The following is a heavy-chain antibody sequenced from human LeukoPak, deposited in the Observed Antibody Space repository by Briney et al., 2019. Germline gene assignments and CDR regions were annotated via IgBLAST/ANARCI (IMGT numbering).Heavy chain of an antibody. J-gene: IGHJ3*02. D-gene: IGHD3-10*01. V-gene: IGHV3-23*01. CDR2: ISAGGDIT. CDR3: AKSLFTSAHGSGRALDI. Sequence: GGSLRLSCAASGFTFRTFPMGWVRQAPGKGLEWVSAISAGGDITFYSDSVRGRFTISRDNSKETLYLQMNSLRAEDTALYYCAKSLFTSAHGSGRALDIWGQGTMVTVSS. CDR1: GFTFRTFP.